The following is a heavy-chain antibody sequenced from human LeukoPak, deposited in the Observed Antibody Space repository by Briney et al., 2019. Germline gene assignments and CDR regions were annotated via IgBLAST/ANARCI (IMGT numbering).Heavy chain of an antibody. CDR1: GFTFSSYS. Sequence: GGSLRLSCAASGFTFSSYSMNWVRQAPGKGLEWVSSISSSSSYIYYADSVKGRFTISRDNAKNSLYLQMNSLRAEDTAVYYCATAGGDYDILTGYDYWGQGTLDTVSS. J-gene: IGHJ4*02. CDR3: ATAGGDYDILTGYDY. D-gene: IGHD3-9*01. V-gene: IGHV3-21*01. CDR2: ISSSSSYI.